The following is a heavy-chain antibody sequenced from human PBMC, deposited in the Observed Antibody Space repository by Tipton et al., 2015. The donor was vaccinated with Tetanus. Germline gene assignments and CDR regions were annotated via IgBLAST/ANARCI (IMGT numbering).Heavy chain of an antibody. CDR1: GGSISSGGYY. CDR2: IYYSGST. CDR3: ARDRSRGYGYGHHDLVGYGMDV. J-gene: IGHJ6*02. D-gene: IGHD5-18*01. Sequence: TLSLTCTVSGGSISSGGYYWSWIRQHPGKGLEWIGYIYYSGSTYYNPSLKSRVTISVDTSKYQFSLKLSPVTAAGTAVYYCARDRSRGYGYGHHDLVGYGMDVWGQGTTVTVSS. V-gene: IGHV4-31*03.